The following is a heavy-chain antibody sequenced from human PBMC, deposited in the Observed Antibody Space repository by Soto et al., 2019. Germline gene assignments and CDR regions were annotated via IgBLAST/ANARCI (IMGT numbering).Heavy chain of an antibody. J-gene: IGHJ4*02. CDR3: AKAGGLGGNDY. V-gene: IGHV3-7*01. D-gene: IGHD3-16*01. CDR2: IKQDGSEK. Sequence: VIKTQRKGLEWVANIKQDGSEKYYVDSVKGRFTISRDNAKDSLYLQMNSLRAEDTFLYYCAKAGGLGGNDYWGQGTLVTVHS.